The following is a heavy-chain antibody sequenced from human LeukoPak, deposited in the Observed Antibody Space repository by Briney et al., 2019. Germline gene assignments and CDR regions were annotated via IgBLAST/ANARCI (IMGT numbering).Heavy chain of an antibody. CDR2: IYYTAGA. V-gene: IGHV4-31*03. CDR1: GASMRSETHY. Sequence: SQTLSLTCNVSGASMRSETHYWSWLRQHPGEGPEWLAYIYYTAGAYYNPSLESRVSMSLDASENQFSLKLSSVTAADTAVYYCARGRRELKYAPDYWGQGTLVTVSS. D-gene: IGHD2-2*01. CDR3: ARGRRELKYAPDY. J-gene: IGHJ4*02.